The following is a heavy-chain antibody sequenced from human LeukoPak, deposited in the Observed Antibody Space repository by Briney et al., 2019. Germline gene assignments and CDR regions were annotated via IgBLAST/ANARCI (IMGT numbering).Heavy chain of an antibody. CDR3: ARFLSAAGTGAFDI. D-gene: IGHD6-13*01. V-gene: IGHV3-21*01. CDR1: GFTFSTYT. CDR2: ISSSSSYI. J-gene: IGHJ3*02. Sequence: GGSLRLSCAASGFTFSTYTMNWVRQAPGKGLEWVSSISSSSSYIYYADSVKGRFTISRDNAKNSLYLQMNSLRAEDTAVYYCARFLSAAGTGAFDIWGQGTMVTVSS.